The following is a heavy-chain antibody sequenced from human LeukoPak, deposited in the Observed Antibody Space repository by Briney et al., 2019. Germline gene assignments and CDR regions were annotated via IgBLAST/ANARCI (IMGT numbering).Heavy chain of an antibody. CDR1: SDFFSSVTDY. CDR2: GDYSGGT. V-gene: IGHV4-39*07. D-gene: IGHD3-3*01. Sequence: SETLSLTCTVSSDFFSSVTDYWAWIRQPPGKGLEWIASGDYSGGTYYNPSLESRVTISVDRSKNQFSLKLTSVTAADTAVYYCARGILAKGYFDLWGRDTLVTVSS. CDR3: ARGILAKGYFDL. J-gene: IGHJ2*01.